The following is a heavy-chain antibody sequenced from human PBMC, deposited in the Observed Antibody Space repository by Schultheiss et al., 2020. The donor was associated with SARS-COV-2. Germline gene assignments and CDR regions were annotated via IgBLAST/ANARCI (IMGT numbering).Heavy chain of an antibody. D-gene: IGHD3-3*01. J-gene: IGHJ4*02. V-gene: IGHV4-31*03. CDR2: IYYSGST. Sequence: SETLSLTCTVSGGSISSGGYYWSWIRQHPGKGLEWIGYIYYSGSTYYNPSLKSRVTISVDTSKNQFSLKLSSVTASDTAVYYCARLRYYDFWSGSYFDYWGQGTLVTVSS. CDR3: ARLRYYDFWSGSYFDY. CDR1: GGSISSGGYY.